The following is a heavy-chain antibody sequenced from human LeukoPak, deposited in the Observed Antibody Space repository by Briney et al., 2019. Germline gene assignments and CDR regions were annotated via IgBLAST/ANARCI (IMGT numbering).Heavy chain of an antibody. CDR2: ITAYNGNT. CDR3: ARISGSYFRSSLSY. J-gene: IGHJ4*02. D-gene: IGHD1-26*01. Sequence: ASVKVSCKASGYTFTSYDINWVRQAPGQGLEWMGWITAYNGNTNYAQKLQSRVTMTTDTSTSTAYMELRSLRSDDTAVYYCARISGSYFRSSLSYWGQGTLATVSS. CDR1: GYTFTSYD. V-gene: IGHV1-18*01.